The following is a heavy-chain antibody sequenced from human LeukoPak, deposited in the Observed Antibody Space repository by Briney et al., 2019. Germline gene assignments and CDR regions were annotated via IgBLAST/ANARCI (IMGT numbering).Heavy chain of an antibody. CDR3: AKDRCSNGIGCYYYYMEV. Sequence: GGSLRLSCAASAFTFSSYGMHWVRQAPGKGLEWVAYIQYDRTNEQYAHSVKGRFRISRDNSNNILYPQMNSLRTEDTAVYYCAKDRCSNGIGCYYYYMEVWGKGTTVTISS. CDR2: IQYDRTNE. J-gene: IGHJ6*03. D-gene: IGHD2-8*01. CDR1: AFTFSSYG. V-gene: IGHV3-30*02.